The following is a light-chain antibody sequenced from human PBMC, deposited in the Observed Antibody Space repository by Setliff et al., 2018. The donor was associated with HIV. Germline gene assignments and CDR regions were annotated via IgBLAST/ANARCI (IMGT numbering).Light chain of an antibody. Sequence: QSVLTQPRSMSGSPGQSVTISCTGTSSDVDAYDYVSWYQHHPGKAPKLLIYDVSERPSGVPDRFSGSKSGNTASLTTSGLQAEDEADYYCCSYAGSYTYVFGTGTKVTVL. J-gene: IGLJ1*01. V-gene: IGLV2-11*01. CDR2: DVS. CDR1: SSDVDAYDY. CDR3: CSYAGSYTYV.